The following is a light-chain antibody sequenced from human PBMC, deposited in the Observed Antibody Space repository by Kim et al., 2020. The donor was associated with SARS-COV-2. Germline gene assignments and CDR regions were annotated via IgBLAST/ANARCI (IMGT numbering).Light chain of an antibody. CDR2: EDD. V-gene: IGLV6-57*03. Sequence: KPQTFSCARSSGSIDDNYVQWYQQRPVGVPIIVIYEDDPRPSGVSDRFSGSIDNSSNSASLTISGLKTEDEADYYCQSYNRSNVVFGGGTQLTVL. J-gene: IGLJ2*01. CDR1: SGSIDDNY. CDR3: QSYNRSNVV.